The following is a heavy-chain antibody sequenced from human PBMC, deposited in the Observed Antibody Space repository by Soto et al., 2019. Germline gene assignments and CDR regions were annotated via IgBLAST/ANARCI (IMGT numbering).Heavy chain of an antibody. CDR3: ARKAEGFSMYF. D-gene: IGHD2-8*01. V-gene: IGHV1-18*01. J-gene: IGHJ4*02. CDR1: GYTFNNYG. CDR2: ISAYNGDT. Sequence: GPGVREPGASVKVSCKASGYTFNNYGITWVRQASGQGPEWMGWISAYNGDTTYARKFQGRVTMTTDTSTSTAYMELRRLTSDDTAVYYCARKAEGFSMYFWGQGTLVIVSS.